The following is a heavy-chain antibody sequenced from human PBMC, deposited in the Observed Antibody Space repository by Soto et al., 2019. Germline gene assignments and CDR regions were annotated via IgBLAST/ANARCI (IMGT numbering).Heavy chain of an antibody. CDR2: MQSDGSNT. D-gene: IGHD6-13*01. CDR3: ARNGSWSSYDY. CDR1: GFTFSSSW. Sequence: EVQLVESGGGLVQPGGSLRLSCAASGFTFSSSWMHWVRQATGKGLVWVSYMQSDGSNTRDADSVKGRFTMSKDSAKNTLYLQMNSLRAEDTAVYYCARNGSWSSYDYWGQGALVTVSS. V-gene: IGHV3-74*01. J-gene: IGHJ4*02.